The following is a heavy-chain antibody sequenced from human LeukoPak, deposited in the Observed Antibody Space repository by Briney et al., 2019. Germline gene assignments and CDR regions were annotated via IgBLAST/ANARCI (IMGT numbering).Heavy chain of an antibody. V-gene: IGHV1-18*01. Sequence: ASVKVSCKASGYSFTTYGISWVRQAPGQGLEWMGWISTYNGNTNYAHKVQGRVAMTTNTSSTTAYMELRSLTSDDTAVYFCARGGSGYFHDYWGQGTLVTVSS. CDR3: ARGGSGYFHDY. D-gene: IGHD5-12*01. J-gene: IGHJ4*02. CDR1: GYSFTTYG. CDR2: ISTYNGNT.